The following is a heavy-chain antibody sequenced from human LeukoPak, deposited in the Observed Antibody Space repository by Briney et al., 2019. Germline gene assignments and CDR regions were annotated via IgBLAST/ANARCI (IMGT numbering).Heavy chain of an antibody. CDR2: IYPSDSDT. D-gene: IGHD1-26*01. Sequence: GESLKISCKGSGYSFTNYWIGWVRQMPGKGLEWMGIIYPSDSDTRYSPSFQGQVTISADKSINTAYLQWTSLKASDTAIYYCARPLNYRSGSYGDWFDPWGQGTLVTVSS. J-gene: IGHJ5*02. CDR1: GYSFTNYW. V-gene: IGHV5-51*01. CDR3: ARPLNYRSGSYGDWFDP.